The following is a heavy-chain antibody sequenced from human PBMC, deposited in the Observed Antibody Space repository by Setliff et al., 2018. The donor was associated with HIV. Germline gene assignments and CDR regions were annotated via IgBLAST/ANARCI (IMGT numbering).Heavy chain of an antibody. CDR1: GYLFTDYF. D-gene: IGHD3-16*02. Sequence: ASVKVSCKASGYLFTDYFIHWVRQAPGQGLEWMAIINPSGGSTSYAQKFQGRVTMTSDTSTSTVYMELSSLRSEDTAVYYCARVLSFGDSLDYYYYMDVWGKGTTVTVSS. J-gene: IGHJ6*03. V-gene: IGHV1-46*01. CDR2: INPSGGST. CDR3: ARVLSFGDSLDYYYYMDV.